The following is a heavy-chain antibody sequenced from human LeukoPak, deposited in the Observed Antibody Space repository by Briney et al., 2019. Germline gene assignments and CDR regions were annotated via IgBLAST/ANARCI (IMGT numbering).Heavy chain of an antibody. V-gene: IGHV3-64D*06. CDR3: VKDQLPGSGSYYGVGGS. Sequence: PGGSLRLSCSASGFTFSRYSMHWVRQVPGKGLNYVSLISTTGGNTYYADSVKGRFTISRDNSKSTLFLQMTSLRAEDTAVYYRVKDQLPGSGSYYGVGGSWGQGTLVTVSS. D-gene: IGHD3-10*01. CDR1: GFTFSRYS. J-gene: IGHJ5*02. CDR2: ISTTGGNT.